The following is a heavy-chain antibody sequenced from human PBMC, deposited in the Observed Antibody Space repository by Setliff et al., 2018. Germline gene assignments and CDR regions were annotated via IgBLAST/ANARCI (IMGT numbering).Heavy chain of an antibody. CDR2: MNPNSGNT. CDR3: ARAGRGENSWYEYYFDY. Sequence: ASVKVSCKASGYTFTSYDINWVRQATGQGLEWMGWMNPNSGNTGYAQKFQGRVTMTRNTSISTAYMELSSLRSEDTAVYYCARAGRGENSWYEYYFDYWGQGTLVTVSS. J-gene: IGHJ4*02. D-gene: IGHD6-13*01. CDR1: GYTFTSYD. V-gene: IGHV1-8*02.